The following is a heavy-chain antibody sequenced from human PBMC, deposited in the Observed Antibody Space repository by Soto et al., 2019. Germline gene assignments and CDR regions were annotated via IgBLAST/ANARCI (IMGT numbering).Heavy chain of an antibody. D-gene: IGHD5-18*01. CDR2: LIPILGIA. CDR1: GGTFSSYT. V-gene: IGHV1-69*02. CDR3: ARGVRYSYGSDY. J-gene: IGHJ4*02. Sequence: QVQLVQSGAEVKKPGSSVKVSCKASGGTFSSYTISWVRQAPGQGLEWMGRLIPILGIANYAQKFQGRLTIHATXSTSTAYMELSSLRSEDTAVYYCARGVRYSYGSDYWGQGTLVTVSS.